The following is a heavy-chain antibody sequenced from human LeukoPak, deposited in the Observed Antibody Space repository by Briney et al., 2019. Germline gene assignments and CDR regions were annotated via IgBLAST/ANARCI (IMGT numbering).Heavy chain of an antibody. J-gene: IGHJ4*02. CDR1: GFTFDSYR. CDR3: ARDIVGATLNQFYFDY. CDR2: ISSSSSYI. Sequence: GGSLRLSCAASGFTFDSYRMNWVRQAPGKGLEWVSSISSSSSYIYYADSVKGRFTTSRDNAKNSLYLQMNSLRAEDTAVYYCARDIVGATLNQFYFDYWGQGTLVTVSS. D-gene: IGHD1-26*01. V-gene: IGHV3-21*01.